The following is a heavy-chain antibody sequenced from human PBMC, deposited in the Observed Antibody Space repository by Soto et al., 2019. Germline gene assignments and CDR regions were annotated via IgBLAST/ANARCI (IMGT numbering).Heavy chain of an antibody. CDR1: GGSISSGAFY. V-gene: IGHV4-31*03. CDR3: ARSTAFYYYYIDV. CDR2: IYYSGST. D-gene: IGHD1-1*01. Sequence: SETLSLTCTVSGGSISSGAFYWSWIRQHPGKGLEWIGYIYYSGSTYYNPSLKSRVTVSVDRSKNQFSLKLSSVTAADTAVYYCARSTAFYYYYIDVWGKGTTVTVSS. J-gene: IGHJ6*03.